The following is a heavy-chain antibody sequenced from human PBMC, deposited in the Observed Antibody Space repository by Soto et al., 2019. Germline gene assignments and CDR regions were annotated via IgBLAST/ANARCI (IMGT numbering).Heavy chain of an antibody. J-gene: IGHJ4*02. D-gene: IGHD2-8*02. Sequence: LRLSCAASGFTFDDFAMHWVRQPPGKGLEWVSGISWNSASIVYADSVRGRFTISRDNAKNSLYLQLDSLGVEDTAFYYCAKGPGLVASSGSPDSWGQGTLVTVSS. CDR2: ISWNSASI. V-gene: IGHV3-9*01. CDR1: GFTFDDFA. CDR3: AKGPGLVASSGSPDS.